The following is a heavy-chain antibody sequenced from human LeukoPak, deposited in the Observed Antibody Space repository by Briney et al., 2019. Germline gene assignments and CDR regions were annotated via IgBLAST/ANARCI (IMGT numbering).Heavy chain of an antibody. CDR1: GYSISSGYY. CDR3: ARSIAGLNWFDP. D-gene: IGHD1-20*01. CDR2: IYHSGST. V-gene: IGHV4-38-2*02. Sequence: SETLSLTCTVSGYSISSGYYWGWIRQPPGKGLEWIGSIYHSGSTYYNPSLKSRVTISVDTSKNQFSLKLSSVTAADTAVYYCARSIAGLNWFDPWGQGTPVTVSS. J-gene: IGHJ5*02.